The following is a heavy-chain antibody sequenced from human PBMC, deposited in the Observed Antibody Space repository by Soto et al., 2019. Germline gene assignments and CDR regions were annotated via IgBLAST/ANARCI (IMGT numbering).Heavy chain of an antibody. J-gene: IGHJ4*02. D-gene: IGHD2-15*01. CDR1: GFTFSSYA. CDR2: ISGSGGST. CDR3: AKGGYCSGGSCYPIGH. Sequence: EVQLLESGGGLVQPGGSLRLSCAASGFTFSSYAMSWVRQAPGKGLEWVSAISGSGGSTYYADSVKGRFTISRDNSKNTLYLQMNSLRAEDTAVYYCAKGGYCSGGSCYPIGHWGQGTLVTVSS. V-gene: IGHV3-23*01.